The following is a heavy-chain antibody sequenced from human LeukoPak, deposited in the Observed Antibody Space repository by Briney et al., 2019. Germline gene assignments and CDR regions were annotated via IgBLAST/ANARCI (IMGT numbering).Heavy chain of an antibody. J-gene: IGHJ4*02. V-gene: IGHV3-48*04. CDR1: GFTFSSYS. CDR3: AKGAAADPFGY. D-gene: IGHD6-13*01. CDR2: ISSSSSTI. Sequence: GGSLRLSCAASGFTFSSYSMNWVRQAPGKGLEWVSYISSSSSTIYYADSVKGRFTISRDNVKNSLYLQMNSLRAEDTAVYYCAKGAAADPFGYWGQGTLVTVSS.